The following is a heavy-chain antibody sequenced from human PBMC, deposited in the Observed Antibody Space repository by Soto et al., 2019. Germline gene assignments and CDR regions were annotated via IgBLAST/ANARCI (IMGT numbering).Heavy chain of an antibody. J-gene: IGHJ6*02. CDR1: GGSFSGYY. CDR2: INHSGST. CDR3: ARGLEVGADSYYYYGMDV. D-gene: IGHD1-26*01. Sequence: SETLSLTCAVYGGSFSGYYWSWIRQPPGKGLEWIGEINHSGSTNYNPSLKSRVTISVDTSKNQFSLKLSSVTAAATAVYYCARGLEVGADSYYYYGMDVWGQGTTVTVSS. V-gene: IGHV4-34*01.